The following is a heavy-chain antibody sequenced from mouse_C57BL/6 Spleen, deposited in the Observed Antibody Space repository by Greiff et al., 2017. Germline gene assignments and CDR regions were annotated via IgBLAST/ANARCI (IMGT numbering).Heavy chain of an antibody. CDR3: ARGSTLRGYLDV. J-gene: IGHJ1*03. CDR2: IYPGDGDT. CDR1: GYAFSSYW. V-gene: IGHV1-80*01. D-gene: IGHD1-1*01. Sequence: VQLQQSGAVLVKPGASVKISCKASGYAFSSYWMNWVKQRPGQGLEWIGPIYPGDGDTSYNGKFKGKATLTADKSSSTAYMQLSSLTYEDSAVYCGARGSTLRGYLDVWGTGTTVTVSS.